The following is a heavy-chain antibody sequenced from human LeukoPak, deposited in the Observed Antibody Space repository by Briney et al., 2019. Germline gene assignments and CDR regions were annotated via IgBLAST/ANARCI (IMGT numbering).Heavy chain of an antibody. CDR1: GFTFSRFW. J-gene: IGHJ4*02. V-gene: IGHV3-7*04. D-gene: IGHD5-12*01. CDR3: ARDGTYTDYDPVFDI. Sequence: PGGSLRLSCAASGFTFSRFWMSWVRQAPGKGLEWVANIKQDGSEKYYVDSVKGRFTISRDNAKNSLYLQMNSLRAEDTAVFYCARDGTYTDYDPVFDIWGQGTLVTVSS. CDR2: IKQDGSEK.